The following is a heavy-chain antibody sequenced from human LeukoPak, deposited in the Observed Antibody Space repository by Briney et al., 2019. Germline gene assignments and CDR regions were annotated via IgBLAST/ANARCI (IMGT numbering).Heavy chain of an antibody. V-gene: IGHV4-59*08. J-gene: IGHJ5*02. CDR3: ARHSGSSGWVDWFDP. D-gene: IGHD6-19*01. CDR1: GGSISSYY. Sequence: SETLSLTCTVSGGSISSYYWSWIRQPPGKGLEWIGYIYYSGSTNYNPSLKSRVTISVDTSKNQFSLKLSSVTAADTAVYYCARHSGSSGWVDWFDPWGQGTLVTVPS. CDR2: IYYSGST.